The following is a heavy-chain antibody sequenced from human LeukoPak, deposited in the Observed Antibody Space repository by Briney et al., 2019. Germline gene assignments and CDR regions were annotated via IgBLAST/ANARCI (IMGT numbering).Heavy chain of an antibody. Sequence: GGSPRLSCAASGFTFSNYAMNWVRQAPGKGLEWVSAISGSGGSTYYADSVKGRFTISRDNSKNTLYLQMNSLRAEDTAVYYCAKGMTTVTLDYFDYWGQGTLVTVSS. V-gene: IGHV3-23*01. J-gene: IGHJ4*02. CDR1: GFTFSNYA. D-gene: IGHD4-17*01. CDR2: ISGSGGST. CDR3: AKGMTTVTLDYFDY.